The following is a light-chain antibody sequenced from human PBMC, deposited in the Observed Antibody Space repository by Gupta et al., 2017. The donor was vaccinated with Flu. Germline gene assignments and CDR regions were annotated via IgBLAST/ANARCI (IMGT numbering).Light chain of an antibody. CDR1: ESVSSN. V-gene: IGKV3-15*01. CDR2: GAS. Sequence: PGERVTLSCRASESVSSNLAWYPRKPGQPPRLLIYGASNRAADVPARFSGSGSGTDFTLTISSLQPEDFAVYDCQHYRHWPLFGQGTKLEIK. J-gene: IGKJ2*01. CDR3: QHYRHWPL.